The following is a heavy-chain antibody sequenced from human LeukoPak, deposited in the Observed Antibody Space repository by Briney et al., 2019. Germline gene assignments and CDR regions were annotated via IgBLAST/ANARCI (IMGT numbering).Heavy chain of an antibody. CDR1: AVTFSSYW. CDR3: AREYGSGSYYMGY. V-gene: IGHV3-74*01. CDR2: INSDGSNT. D-gene: IGHD3-10*01. J-gene: IGHJ4*02. Sequence: GGSLRLSCAASAVTFSSYWMHWVRQAPGKGLVWVSRINSDGSNTNYADSVKGRFTISRDNAKNTLYLQVNSLRAEDTAVYYCAREYGSGSYYMGYWGQGTLVTVSS.